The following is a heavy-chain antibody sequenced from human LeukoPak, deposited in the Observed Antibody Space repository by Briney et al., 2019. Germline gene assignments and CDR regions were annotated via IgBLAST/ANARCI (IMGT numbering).Heavy chain of an antibody. D-gene: IGHD5-18*01. CDR3: ASPWDLRGYSYGDY. CDR1: GGSISSGSYY. V-gene: IGHV4-61*02. Sequence: SETLSLTCTVSGGSISSGSYYWSWIRQPAGKGLEWIGRIYTSGSTNYNPSLKSRVTISVDTSKNQFSLKLSSVTAADTAVYYCASPWDLRGYSYGDYWGQGTLVTVSS. J-gene: IGHJ4*02. CDR2: IYTSGST.